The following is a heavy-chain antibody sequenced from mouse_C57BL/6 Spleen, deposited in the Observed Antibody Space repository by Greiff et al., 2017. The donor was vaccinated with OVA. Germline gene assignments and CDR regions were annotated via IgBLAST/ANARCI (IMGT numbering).Heavy chain of an antibody. CDR2: IDPSDSYT. Sequence: VQLQQPGAELVKPGASVKLSCKASGYTFTSYWMQWVKQRPGQGLEWIGEIDPSDSYTNYNQKFKGKATLTVDTSSSTAYMQLSSLTSEDSAVYYCASKSYYSNYFWDWDVWGKGTTVTVSS. CDR1: GYTFTSYW. V-gene: IGHV1-50*01. J-gene: IGHJ1*03. CDR3: ASKSYYSNYFWDWDV. D-gene: IGHD2-5*01.